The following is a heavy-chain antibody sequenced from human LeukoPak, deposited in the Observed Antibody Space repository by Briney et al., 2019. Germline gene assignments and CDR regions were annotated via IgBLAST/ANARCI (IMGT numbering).Heavy chain of an antibody. CDR3: ARDACPYSSSWYCGDNWFDP. CDR1: GGSISSYY. Sequence: SETLSLTCTVSGGSISSYYWSWIRQPAGKGLEWIGRIYTSGSTNYNPSLKSRVTMSVDTSKIQFSLKLSSVTAADTAVYYCARDACPYSSSWYCGDNWFDPWGQGTLVTVSS. J-gene: IGHJ5*02. D-gene: IGHD6-13*01. CDR2: IYTSGST. V-gene: IGHV4-4*07.